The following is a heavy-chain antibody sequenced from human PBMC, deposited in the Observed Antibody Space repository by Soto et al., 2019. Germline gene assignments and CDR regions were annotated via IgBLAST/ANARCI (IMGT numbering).Heavy chain of an antibody. V-gene: IGHV1-2*02. J-gene: IGHJ5*02. CDR3: ARDAYYYHTSAYKGWFDP. Sequence: GASVKVSCKASGYVFTAHYIHWVRQAPGQGLEWMGWINPHSGGTHYAQRFQGRVTLATDTSITTAYMELSRLRSDDTAVYYCARDAYYYHTSAYKGWFDPWGQGTLVTVSS. D-gene: IGHD3-22*01. CDR2: INPHSGGT. CDR1: GYVFTAHY.